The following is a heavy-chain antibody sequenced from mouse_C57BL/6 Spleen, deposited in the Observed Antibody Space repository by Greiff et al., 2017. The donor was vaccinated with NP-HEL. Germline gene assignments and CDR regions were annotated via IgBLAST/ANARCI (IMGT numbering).Heavy chain of an antibody. J-gene: IGHJ1*03. D-gene: IGHD1-1*01. CDR1: GYAFSSSW. CDR2: IYPGDGDT. Sequence: VQLQQSGPELVKPGASVKISCKASGYAFSSSWMNWVKQRPGKGLEWIGRIYPGDGDTNYNGKFKGKATLTADKSSSTAYMQLSSLTSEDSAVYFCAYGSSSNWYFDVWGTGTTVTVSS. V-gene: IGHV1-82*01. CDR3: AYGSSSNWYFDV.